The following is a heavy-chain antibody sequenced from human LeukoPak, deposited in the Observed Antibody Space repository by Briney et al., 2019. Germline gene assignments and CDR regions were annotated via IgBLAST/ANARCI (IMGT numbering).Heavy chain of an antibody. D-gene: IGHD2-8*01. Sequence: PSETLSLTCTVSGGSISSIIYYWGWIRQPPGKGLEWIGSIFYSGSTYYNPSLRSRVTISVDTSKSQFSLKLSSVTAADTAVYYCASQNRYCTNCVSFNYFDYWGQGTLVTVSS. CDR1: GGSISSIIYY. CDR3: ASQNRYCTNCVSFNYFDY. J-gene: IGHJ4*02. V-gene: IGHV4-39*01. CDR2: IFYSGST.